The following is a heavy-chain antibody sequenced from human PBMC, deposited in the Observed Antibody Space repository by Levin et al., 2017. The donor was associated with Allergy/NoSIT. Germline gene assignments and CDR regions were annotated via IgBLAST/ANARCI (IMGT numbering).Heavy chain of an antibody. D-gene: IGHD5/OR15-5a*01. J-gene: IGHJ4*02. CDR1: GFAFSNHA. V-gene: IGHV3-23*01. Sequence: GESLKISCAASGFAFSNHAMSWVRQAPGKGLEWVSRISGSGDATLYADSVKGRFTISKDDSKNTLYLQMNSLRAEDTAVYYCAKADCISVYGRVRDYWGQGTRVTVSS. CDR3: AKADCISVYGRVRDY. CDR2: ISGSGDAT.